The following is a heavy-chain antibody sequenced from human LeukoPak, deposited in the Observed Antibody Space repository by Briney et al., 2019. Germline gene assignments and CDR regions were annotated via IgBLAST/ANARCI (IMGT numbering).Heavy chain of an antibody. V-gene: IGHV3-53*01. D-gene: IGHD3-9*01. CDR2: IYSGGST. Sequence: PGGSLRLSCAASGFTVNSYYMNWVRQAPGKGLEWVSVIYSGGSTYYADSVKGRFTISRDNSKNTLYLQMNSLRAEDTAVYYCARGPPYYDILTGYGYWGQGTLVTVSS. J-gene: IGHJ4*02. CDR3: ARGPPYYDILTGYGY. CDR1: GFTVNSYY.